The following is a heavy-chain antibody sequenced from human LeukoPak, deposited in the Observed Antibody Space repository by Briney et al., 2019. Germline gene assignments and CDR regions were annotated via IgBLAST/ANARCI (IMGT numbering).Heavy chain of an antibody. CDR3: ARGGVLKSVDY. V-gene: IGHV4-39*07. Sequence: PSETLSLTCTVSSGSISTSNYYWGWVRQPPGKALEWIGNIFYSGSTYYSPSLKSRATISVDTSKNQFSLRLSSVTAADTAVYYCARGGVLKSVDYWGQGTLVAVSS. CDR2: IFYSGST. CDR1: SGSISTSNYY. D-gene: IGHD3-16*01. J-gene: IGHJ4*02.